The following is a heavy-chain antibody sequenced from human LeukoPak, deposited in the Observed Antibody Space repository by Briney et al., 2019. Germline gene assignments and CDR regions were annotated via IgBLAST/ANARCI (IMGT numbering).Heavy chain of an antibody. CDR1: GGSFSGYY. CDR2: INHSGST. J-gene: IGHJ4*02. Sequence: SETLSLTCAVYGGSFSGYYWSWIRQPPGEGLEWIGEINHSGSTNYNPSLKSRVTISVDTSKTQFSLKLSSVTAADTAVYYCARRVRVFRTTVTTGYFDYWGQGNLVTVSS. CDR3: ARRVRVFRTTVTTGYFDY. D-gene: IGHD4-17*01. V-gene: IGHV4-34*01.